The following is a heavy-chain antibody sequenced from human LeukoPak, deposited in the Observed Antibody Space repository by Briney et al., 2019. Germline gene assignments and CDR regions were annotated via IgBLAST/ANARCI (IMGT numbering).Heavy chain of an antibody. CDR2: INPSGGST. D-gene: IGHD6-19*01. V-gene: IGHV1-46*01. CDR3: ARGGIAVAPLDY. J-gene: IGHJ4*02. Sequence: ASVKVSCKASGYTFTTYYIHWVRQAPGQGLEWMGIINPSGGSTSYAQKFQGRVTMTRDTSTSTVYMELSSLRSEDTAVYYCARGGIAVAPLDYWGQGTLVTVSS. CDR1: GYTFTTYY.